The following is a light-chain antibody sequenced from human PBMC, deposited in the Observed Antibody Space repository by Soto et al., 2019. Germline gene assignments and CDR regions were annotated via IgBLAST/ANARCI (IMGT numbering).Light chain of an antibody. Sequence: QSVLTQPASVSGSPGQSISISCTGTSSDVGGYSHVSWYQQHPGKAPKVMIYDVSNRPSGVSNRFSGSKSGNTVFLTISGLQAEDEADFYCSAFTSRNTYVFGTGTKVTVL. CDR1: SSDVGGYSH. J-gene: IGLJ1*01. V-gene: IGLV2-14*03. CDR3: SAFTSRNTYV. CDR2: DVS.